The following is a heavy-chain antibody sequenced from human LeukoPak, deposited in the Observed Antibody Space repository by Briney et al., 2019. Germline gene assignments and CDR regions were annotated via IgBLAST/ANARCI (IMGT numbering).Heavy chain of an antibody. CDR2: ISSSSSYI. D-gene: IGHD3-16*01. V-gene: IGHV3-21*01. J-gene: IGHJ6*02. CDR3: ARDRRGERYYYYGMDV. Sequence: PGGSLRLSCAASGFTFSSYSMNWVRQAPGKGLEWVSSISSSSSYIYYADSVKGRFTISRDNAKNSLYLQMNSLRAEDTAVYYCARDRRGERYYYYGMDVWGQGTTVTVSS. CDR1: GFTFSSYS.